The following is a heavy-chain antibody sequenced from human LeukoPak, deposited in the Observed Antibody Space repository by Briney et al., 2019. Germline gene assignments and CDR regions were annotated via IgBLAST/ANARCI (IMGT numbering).Heavy chain of an antibody. CDR1: GFTFSRYS. D-gene: IGHD5-18*01. J-gene: IGHJ4*02. Sequence: GGSLRLSCAVSGFTFSRYSMNWVRQAPGKGLEWVSSIGNIGTSIYYADSVKGRFTISRDNAKNSLYLQMDSLRAEDTAVYYCAPEDTAMVEHLDFDYWGQGTLVTVSS. CDR3: APEDTAMVEHLDFDY. CDR2: IGNIGTSI. V-gene: IGHV3-21*01.